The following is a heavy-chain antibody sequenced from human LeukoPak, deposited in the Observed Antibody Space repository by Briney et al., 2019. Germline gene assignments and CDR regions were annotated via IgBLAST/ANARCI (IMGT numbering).Heavy chain of an antibody. Sequence: SETLSLTCTVSGGSISSSSYYWGWIRQPPGKGLEWIGSISYSGSTYYNPSLKSRVTISVDTSKNQFSLKLSSVTAADTAVYYCARTSSSWYRGGYYYYGMDVWGQGTTVTVSS. CDR3: ARTSSSWYRGGYYYYGMDV. D-gene: IGHD6-13*01. V-gene: IGHV4-39*07. CDR2: ISYSGST. CDR1: GGSISSSSYY. J-gene: IGHJ6*02.